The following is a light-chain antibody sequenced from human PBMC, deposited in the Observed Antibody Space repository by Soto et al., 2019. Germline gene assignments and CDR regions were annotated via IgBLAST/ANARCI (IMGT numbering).Light chain of an antibody. J-gene: IGLJ1*01. V-gene: IGLV2-14*01. CDR2: EVS. Sequence: QSALIQPASVSGSPGQSITISCTRTSSDVGGSNYVSWYQHHPHRAPKLLIYEVSYRPLGVSNRFSGSKSGNTASLTISGLQAEDEADYYCSSYTSSNTLEVFGFGTKLTVL. CDR3: SSYTSSNTLEV. CDR1: SSDVGGSNY.